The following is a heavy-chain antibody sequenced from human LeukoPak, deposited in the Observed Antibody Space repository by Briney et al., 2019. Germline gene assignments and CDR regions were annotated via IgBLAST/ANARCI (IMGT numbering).Heavy chain of an antibody. CDR2: ISTYNGNT. CDR3: ARAGFYYGSGSYYYFDY. D-gene: IGHD3-10*01. V-gene: IGHV1-18*01. CDR1: GYTLSSFG. J-gene: IGHJ4*02. Sequence: GASVKVSCKASGYTLSSFGITWVRQAPGQGLEWMGWISTYNGNTNYAQKLQGRVTMTTDTSTSTGYMELRSLRSDDTAVYYCARAGFYYGSGSYYYFDYWGQGTLVTVSS.